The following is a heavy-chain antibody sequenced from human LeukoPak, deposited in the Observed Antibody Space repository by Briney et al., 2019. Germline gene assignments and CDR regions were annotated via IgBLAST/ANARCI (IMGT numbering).Heavy chain of an antibody. CDR2: ISGSDGST. V-gene: IGHV3-23*01. CDR3: ATPRMVRGVIISSDY. D-gene: IGHD3-10*01. Sequence: PGGSLRLSCAASGFTFSSHAMSWVRQAPGKGLEWVSAISGSDGSTYYADSVKGRFTISRGNSKNTLYLQMNSLRAEDTAVYYCATPRMVRGVIISSDYWGQGTLVTVSS. CDR1: GFTFSSHA. J-gene: IGHJ4*02.